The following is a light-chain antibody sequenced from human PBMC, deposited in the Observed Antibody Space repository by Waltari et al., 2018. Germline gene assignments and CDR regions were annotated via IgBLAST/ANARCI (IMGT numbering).Light chain of an antibody. CDR1: NIGTYS. V-gene: IGLV3-21*04. Sequence: SYVVTQPPSVSVAPGETATIPCGGDNIGTYSAHWYQQKAGQAPVLVICYDRDRPTGIPDRFSGSNSGNTATLTISRVEAGDEARYYCHVWHPHVDPGVFGTGTEVTVL. J-gene: IGLJ1*01. CDR3: HVWHPHVDPGV. CDR2: YDR.